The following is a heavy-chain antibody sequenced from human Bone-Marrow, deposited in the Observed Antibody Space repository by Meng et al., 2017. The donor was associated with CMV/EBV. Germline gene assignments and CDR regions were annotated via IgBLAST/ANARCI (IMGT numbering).Heavy chain of an antibody. CDR3: ARGRRWIQLWQSYDAFDI. J-gene: IGHJ3*02. Sequence: GGSLRLSCAASGFTFSSYAMHWVRQAPGKGLEWVAVISYDGSNKYYADSVKGRFTISRDNSKNTLYLQMNSLRAEDTAVYYCARGRRWIQLWQSYDAFDIWGQGTMVTVSS. CDR2: ISYDGSNK. D-gene: IGHD5-18*01. CDR1: GFTFSSYA. V-gene: IGHV3-30*04.